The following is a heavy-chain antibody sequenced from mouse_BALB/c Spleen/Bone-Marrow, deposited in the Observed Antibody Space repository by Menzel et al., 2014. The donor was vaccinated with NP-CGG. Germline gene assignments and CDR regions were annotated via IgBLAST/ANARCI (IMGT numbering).Heavy chain of an antibody. CDR1: GYTFTNYT. Sequence: VQLVESGAELARPGASVKMSCKASGYTFTNYTMHWVKQRPGPGLEWIGYINPSSGYTNYNQKFKDTATLTADKSSSTAYMQLSSLTSADAAVYYCARDKACVYGMDDWGQGASVTVSS. CDR2: INPSSGYT. CDR3: ARDKACVYGMDD. V-gene: IGHV1-4*01. J-gene: IGHJ4*01.